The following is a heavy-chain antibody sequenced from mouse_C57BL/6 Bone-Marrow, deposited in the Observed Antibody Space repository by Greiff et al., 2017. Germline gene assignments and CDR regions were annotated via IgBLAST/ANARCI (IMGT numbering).Heavy chain of an antibody. CDR3: ARRDGYHAGWYFDV. J-gene: IGHJ1*03. V-gene: IGHV1-63*01. D-gene: IGHD2-3*01. CDR1: GYTFTNYW. Sequence: VKLMESGAELVRPGTSVKMSCKASGYTFTNYWIGWAKQRPGHGLEWIGDIYPGGGYTNYNEKFKGKATLTADKSSSTAYMQFSSLTSEDSAIYYCARRDGYHAGWYFDVWGTGTTVTVSS. CDR2: IYPGGGYT.